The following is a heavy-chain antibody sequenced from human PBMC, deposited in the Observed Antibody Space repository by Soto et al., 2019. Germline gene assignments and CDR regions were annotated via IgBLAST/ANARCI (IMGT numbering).Heavy chain of an antibody. D-gene: IGHD5-18*01. V-gene: IGHV3-7*02. CDR1: GFTFSSHW. Sequence: GGSLRLSCAASGFTFSSHWMSWVRQAPGKGLEWVANIKPDGSEKWYVDSVKGRFTISRDNAKNSLYLQMNSLRAEDTAVYYCAKVVRSYGWFDYWGQGTLVTVSS. J-gene: IGHJ4*02. CDR3: AKVVRSYGWFDY. CDR2: IKPDGSEK.